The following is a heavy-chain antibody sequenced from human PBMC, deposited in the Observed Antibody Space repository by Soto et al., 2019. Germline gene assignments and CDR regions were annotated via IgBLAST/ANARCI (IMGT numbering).Heavy chain of an antibody. D-gene: IGHD6-13*01. CDR3: ARDPTDASRIAAAGIFDY. CDR2: IIPIFGTA. CDR1: GGTFSSYA. J-gene: IGHJ4*02. Sequence: QVQLVQSGAEVKKPGSSVKVSCKASGGTFSSYAISWVRQAPGQGLEWMGGIIPIFGTANYAQKFQGRVTITADESTSTAYMELSSLRSEDTAVYYCARDPTDASRIAAAGIFDYWGQGTLVTVSS. V-gene: IGHV1-69*01.